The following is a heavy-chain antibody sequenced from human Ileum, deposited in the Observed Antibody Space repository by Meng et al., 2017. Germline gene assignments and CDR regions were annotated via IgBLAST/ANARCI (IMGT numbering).Heavy chain of an antibody. Sequence: QAQLQESGPGLVRPSETLSLICTFSGGSVSTSDYQWGWIRQPPGKGLEWIGYAGTNYNPSLKSRVTISVDTSKRQFSLKLTSVTAADTAVYYCARDHWGSLDYWGQGILVTVSS. V-gene: IGHV4-61*08. D-gene: IGHD7-27*01. CDR1: GGSVSTSDYQ. J-gene: IGHJ4*02. CDR2: AGT. CDR3: ARDHWGSLDY.